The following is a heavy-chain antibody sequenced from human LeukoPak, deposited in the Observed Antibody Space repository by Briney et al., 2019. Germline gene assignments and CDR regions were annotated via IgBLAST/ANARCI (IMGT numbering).Heavy chain of an antibody. CDR2: ISWNSGSI. CDR1: GFTFDDYA. D-gene: IGHD1-26*01. Sequence: GGSLRLSCAASGFTFDDYAMHWVRQAPGKGLEWVSGISWNSGSIGYADSVKGRFTISRDNAKNSLYLQMNSLRAEDTALYYCAKDIRIVGAMGSGVSWGQGTLVTVSS. CDR3: AKDIRIVGAMGSGVS. V-gene: IGHV3-9*01. J-gene: IGHJ5*02.